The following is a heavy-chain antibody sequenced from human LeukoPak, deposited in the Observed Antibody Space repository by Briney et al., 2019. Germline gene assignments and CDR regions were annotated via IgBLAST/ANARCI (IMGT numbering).Heavy chain of an antibody. CDR2: ISSDGRDK. CDR3: ARWTNYYDSSGYY. CDR1: GFAFTSHG. D-gene: IGHD3-22*01. V-gene: IGHV3-30*03. J-gene: IGHJ4*02. Sequence: AGGSLRLSCAASGFAFTSHGMHWVRQAPGKGLEWVALISSDGRDKYYVDSVKGRFTISRDNSKNTLYLQMNSLRAEDTAAYYCARWTNYYDSSGYYWGQGTLVTVSS.